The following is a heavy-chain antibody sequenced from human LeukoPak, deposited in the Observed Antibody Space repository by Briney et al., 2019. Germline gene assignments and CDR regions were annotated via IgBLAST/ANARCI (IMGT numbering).Heavy chain of an antibody. CDR2: IYYSGST. CDR3: ARGIYSSGWYYYYYMDV. J-gene: IGHJ6*03. D-gene: IGHD6-19*01. Sequence: SETLSLTCTVSGGSISSYYWSWIRQPPGKGLEWIGYIYYSGSTNYNPSLKSRVTISVDTSKNQFSLKLSSVTAADTAVYYCARGIYSSGWYYYYYMDVWGKGTTVTISS. V-gene: IGHV4-59*01. CDR1: GGSISSYY.